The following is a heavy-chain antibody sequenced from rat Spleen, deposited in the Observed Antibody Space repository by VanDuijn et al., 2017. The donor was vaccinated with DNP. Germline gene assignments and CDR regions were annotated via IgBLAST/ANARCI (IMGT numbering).Heavy chain of an antibody. D-gene: IGHD1-3*01. V-gene: IGHV2-19*01. Sequence: QVHLKESGPGLVQPSQTLSLTCTVSGFSLTSYNVHWVRQPPGKGLDWMGRIQSGGNTDYNSALKSRLSISRDTSKSQVFLKINSLQTDDTGTYYCASTLVNYGTYGYYAMDAWGQGTSVTVSS. CDR3: ASTLVNYGTYGYYAMDA. CDR2: IQSGGNT. J-gene: IGHJ4*01. CDR1: GFSLTSYN.